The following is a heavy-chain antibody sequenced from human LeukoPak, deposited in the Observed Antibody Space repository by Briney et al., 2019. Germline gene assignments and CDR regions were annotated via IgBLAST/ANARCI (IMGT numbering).Heavy chain of an antibody. CDR2: ISGGGGST. CDR1: GFTFRTYA. D-gene: IGHD2-15*01. CDR3: AKDRVCGGGTCYWSYFDY. J-gene: IGHJ4*02. V-gene: IGHV3-23*01. Sequence: PGGSLRLSCAASGFTFRTYAKSWVRQAPGKGLEWVSAISGGGGSTYYADSVKGRFTISRDNSKNTLFLQMNSLRAEDTAVYYCAKDRVCGGGTCYWSYFDYWGQGTLVTVSS.